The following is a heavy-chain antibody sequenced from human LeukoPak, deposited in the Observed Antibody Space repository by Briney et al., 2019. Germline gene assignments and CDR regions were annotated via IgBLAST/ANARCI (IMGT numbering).Heavy chain of an antibody. J-gene: IGHJ6*02. CDR3: ARDAGHQLSRRNYYAMDV. CDR1: GGTFSSYA. Sequence: SVKVSCKASGGTFSSYAISWVRQAPGQGLEWMGGIIPIFGTANYAQKFQGRVTITTDESTSTAYMELSSLRSEDTAVYYCARDAGHQLSRRNYYAMDVWGQGTTVTVSS. D-gene: IGHD2-2*01. CDR2: IIPIFGTA. V-gene: IGHV1-69*05.